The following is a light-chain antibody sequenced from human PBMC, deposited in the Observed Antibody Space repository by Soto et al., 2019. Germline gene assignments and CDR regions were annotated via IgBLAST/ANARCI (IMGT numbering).Light chain of an antibody. CDR3: QQLNSYPYT. Sequence: DMQLTQSPSLLSASVGDRVTITCRASQGISSYLAWYQQEPGKAPSLLIYTASTLQRGVPSRFSGSGSGTEFTLTISSLQPEDFALHYCQQLNSYPYTFGQGTKLEIK. CDR2: TAS. J-gene: IGKJ2*01. CDR1: QGISSY. V-gene: IGKV1-9*01.